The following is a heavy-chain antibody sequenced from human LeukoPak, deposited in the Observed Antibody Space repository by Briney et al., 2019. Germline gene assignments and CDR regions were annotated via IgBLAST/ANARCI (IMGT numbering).Heavy chain of an antibody. CDR2: IKSDGSST. CDR1: GFTFSNYW. D-gene: IGHD2-21*02. J-gene: IGHJ6*02. V-gene: IGHV3-74*01. Sequence: GGSLRLSCAASGFTFSNYWMHWVRQAPGEALMWVSRIKSDGSSTTYADSVKGRFTISRDNAKNTLYLQMDSLRAEDTAVYYCSRDSLSSCGGDCYSGLDVWGQGTTVTVSS. CDR3: SRDSLSSCGGDCYSGLDV.